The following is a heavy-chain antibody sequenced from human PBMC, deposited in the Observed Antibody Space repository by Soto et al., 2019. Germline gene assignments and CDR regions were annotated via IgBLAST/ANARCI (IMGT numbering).Heavy chain of an antibody. V-gene: IGHV1-18*01. D-gene: IGHD3-3*01. Sequence: ASVKVSCKASGYTFTSYGISWVRQAPGQGLEWMGWISAYNGNTNFDQKLQGRVTMTTDTSTSTAYMELRSLRSDDTAVYYCARVQGFWSGMSAFDIWGQGTMVTVSS. CDR3: ARVQGFWSGMSAFDI. CDR2: ISAYNGNT. J-gene: IGHJ3*02. CDR1: GYTFTSYG.